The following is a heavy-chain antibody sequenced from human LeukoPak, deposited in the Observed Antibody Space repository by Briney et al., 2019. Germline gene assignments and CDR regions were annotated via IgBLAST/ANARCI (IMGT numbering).Heavy chain of an antibody. CDR3: ARSHPKLGELTEDDH. J-gene: IGHJ4*02. CDR2: ISSRSSYI. D-gene: IGHD3-16*01. CDR1: GFTFSTYS. Sequence: GGSLRLSCAASGFTFSTYSMNWVRQAPGKGLEWVSSISSRSSYIYYADSVKGRFTISRDNAKNSLYLQMNSLRAEDTAVYYCARSHPKLGELTEDDHWGQGTLVTVSS. V-gene: IGHV3-21*01.